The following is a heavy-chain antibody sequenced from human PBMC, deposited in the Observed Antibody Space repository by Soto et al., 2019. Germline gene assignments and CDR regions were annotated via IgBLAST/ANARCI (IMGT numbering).Heavy chain of an antibody. CDR1: GFTFGDYA. V-gene: IGHV3-49*03. Sequence: GGSLRLSCTASGFTFGDYAMSWFRQAPGKGLEWVGFIRSKAYGGTTEYAASVKGRFTISRDDSKSIAYLQMNSLKTEDTAAYYCTSVYSSSLVYYYYYMDVWGKGTTVTVSS. CDR3: TSVYSSSLVYYYYYMDV. J-gene: IGHJ6*03. CDR2: IRSKAYGGTT. D-gene: IGHD6-6*01.